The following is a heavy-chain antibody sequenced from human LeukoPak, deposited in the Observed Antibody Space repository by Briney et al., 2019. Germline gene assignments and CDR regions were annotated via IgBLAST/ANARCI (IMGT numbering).Heavy chain of an antibody. D-gene: IGHD2-2*01. V-gene: IGHV1-2*04. CDR3: ARALGYCSSTSCPAYGMDV. CDR2: INPNSGGT. J-gene: IGHJ6*04. CDR1: GYTFTGYY. Sequence: ASVKVSCKASGYTFTGYYMHWVRQAPGQGLEWMGWINPNSGGTNYAQKFQGWVTMTRDTSISTPYMELSRLRSDDTAVYYCARALGYCSSTSCPAYGMDVWGKGTTVTVSS.